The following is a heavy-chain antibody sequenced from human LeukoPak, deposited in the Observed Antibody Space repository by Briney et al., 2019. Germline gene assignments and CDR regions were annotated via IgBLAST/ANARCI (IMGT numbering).Heavy chain of an antibody. J-gene: IGHJ6*03. Sequence: GGTLRLSCAASGFTFSSCGMSWVRQAPGKGLEWVSSISGSGGTTYYADSVKGRFTISRDNSKNTLYLQMNSLRAEDTAVYYCAKDWMGGSGRNMDVWGKGTTVTISS. CDR3: AKDWMGGSGRNMDV. D-gene: IGHD3-10*01. CDR2: ISGSGGTT. V-gene: IGHV3-23*01. CDR1: GFTFSSCG.